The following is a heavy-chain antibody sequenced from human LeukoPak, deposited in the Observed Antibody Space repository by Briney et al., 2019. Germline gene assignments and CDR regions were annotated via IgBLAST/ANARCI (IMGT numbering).Heavy chain of an antibody. J-gene: IGHJ3*02. CDR2: ISDNAGAI. CDR3: AKDKKVVAAYDAFDI. Sequence: PGGSLRLSCAASGFTFSDYAMSWVRQAPGEGLDWVSSISDNAGAIHYADSVKGRFTISRDNSKNTLYLQMNSLRAEDTAVYYCAKDKKVVAAYDAFDIWGQGTMVTVSS. D-gene: IGHD2-15*01. V-gene: IGHV3-23*01. CDR1: GFTFSDYA.